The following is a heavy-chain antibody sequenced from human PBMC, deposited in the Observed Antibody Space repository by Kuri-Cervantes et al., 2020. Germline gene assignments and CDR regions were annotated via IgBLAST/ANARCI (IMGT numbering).Heavy chain of an antibody. Sequence: GGSLRLSCAASGFTFSSYAMHWVRQAPGKGLEWVAVISYDGSNKYYADSVKGRFTISRDNSKNTLYLQMNSLRAEDTAVYYCARHPATYSSSWSDAFDIWGQGTMVTVSS. J-gene: IGHJ3*02. CDR1: GFTFSSYA. CDR2: ISYDGSNK. V-gene: IGHV3-30-3*01. CDR3: ARHPATYSSSWSDAFDI. D-gene: IGHD6-13*01.